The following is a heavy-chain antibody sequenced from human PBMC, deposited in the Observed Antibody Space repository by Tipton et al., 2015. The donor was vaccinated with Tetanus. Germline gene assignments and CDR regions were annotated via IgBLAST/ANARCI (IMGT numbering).Heavy chain of an antibody. J-gene: IGHJ5*02. CDR3: AAQIIPTDRGGWFDP. Sequence: SLRLSCAASGFTFSEFWMNWVRHAPGKGLEWVAKINQDGRQKVYVDSVKGRFTISRDNAKNLMYLQMRSLRGEDTAVYYCAAQIIPTDRGGWFDPWGQGTLVTVSS. CDR1: GFTFSEFW. CDR2: INQDGRQK. V-gene: IGHV3-7*01. D-gene: IGHD3-3*01.